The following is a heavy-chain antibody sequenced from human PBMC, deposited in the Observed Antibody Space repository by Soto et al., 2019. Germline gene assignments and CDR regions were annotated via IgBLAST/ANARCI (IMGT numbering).Heavy chain of an antibody. D-gene: IGHD4-17*01. J-gene: IGHJ4*02. CDR1: GFTFSDHY. CDR3: VKESTTGPFDY. CDR2: ISSNGGST. Sequence: PGGSLRLSCAASGFTFSDHYMDWVRQAPGKGLEYASAISSNGGSTYYADSVKGRFTISRDNSKNTLYLQMSSLRAEDTAVYYCVKESTTGPFDYWGQGTLVTVSS. V-gene: IGHV3-64D*08.